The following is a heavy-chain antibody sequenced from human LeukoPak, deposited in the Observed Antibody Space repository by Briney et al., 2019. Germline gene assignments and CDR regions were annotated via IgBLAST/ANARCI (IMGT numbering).Heavy chain of an antibody. CDR1: GYTFTSYG. CDR2: ISAYNDNT. D-gene: IGHD2-2*01. J-gene: IGHJ4*02. V-gene: IGHV1-18*01. Sequence: ASVKVSCKASGYTFTSYGISLVRQAPGQGLEWMGWISAYNDNTNYAQKLQGRVTMTTDTSTSTAYMELRSLRSDDTAVYYCARGRGVVPTAAVPFDYWGQGTLVTVSS. CDR3: ARGRGVVPTAAVPFDY.